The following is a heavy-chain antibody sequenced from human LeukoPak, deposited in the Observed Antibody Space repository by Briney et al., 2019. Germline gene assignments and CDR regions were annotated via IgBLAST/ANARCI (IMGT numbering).Heavy chain of an antibody. CDR1: GFTFSSYA. D-gene: IGHD2-2*01. CDR2: ISGSGGST. Sequence: GGSLRLSCAASGFTFSSYAMSWVRQAPGKGLEWVSAISGSGGSTYYADSVKGRFTISRDNSENTLYLQMNSLRAEDTAVYYCAKGSRVVPAATLDYWGQGTLVTVSS. V-gene: IGHV3-23*01. J-gene: IGHJ4*02. CDR3: AKGSRVVPAATLDY.